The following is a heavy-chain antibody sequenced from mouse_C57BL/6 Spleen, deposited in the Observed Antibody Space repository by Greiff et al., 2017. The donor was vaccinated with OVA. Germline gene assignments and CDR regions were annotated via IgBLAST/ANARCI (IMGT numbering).Heavy chain of an antibody. J-gene: IGHJ1*03. CDR2: IYPGSGST. V-gene: IGHV1-55*01. CDR1: GYTFTSYW. Sequence: QVQLQQPGAELVKPGASVKMSCKASGYTFTSYWITWVKQRPGQGLEWIGDIYPGSGSTNYNEKFKSKATLTVDTSSSTAYMQLSSLTSEDSAVYYCARFYYGSSYWYFVVWGTGTTVTVSS. CDR3: ARFYYGSSYWYFVV. D-gene: IGHD1-1*01.